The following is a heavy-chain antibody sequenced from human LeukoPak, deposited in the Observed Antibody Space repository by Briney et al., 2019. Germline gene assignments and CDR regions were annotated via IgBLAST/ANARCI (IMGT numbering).Heavy chain of an antibody. CDR3: ARDNSGSYSDFDY. Sequence: GRSLRLSCAASGFTFSSYAMHWVRQAPGEGLEWVAVISYDGSNKYYADSVKGRFTISRDNSKNTLYLQMNSLRAEDTAVYYCARDNSGSYSDFDYWGQGTLVTVSS. D-gene: IGHD1-26*01. J-gene: IGHJ4*02. CDR1: GFTFSSYA. V-gene: IGHV3-30*04. CDR2: ISYDGSNK.